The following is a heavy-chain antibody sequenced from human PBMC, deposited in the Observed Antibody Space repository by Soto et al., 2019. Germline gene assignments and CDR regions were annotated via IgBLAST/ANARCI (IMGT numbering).Heavy chain of an antibody. CDR2: ISAYNGNT. V-gene: IGHV1-18*01. CDR1: GYTFTSYG. CDR3: ARDWWTGYCRGGSCYCDY. D-gene: IGHD2-15*01. Sequence: ASVKVSCKASGYTFTSYGISWVRQAPGQGLEWMGWISAYNGNTNYAQKLQGRVTMTTDTSTSTAYMELRSLRSDDTAVYYCARDWWTGYCRGGSCYCDYWGQGXLVTVYS. J-gene: IGHJ4*02.